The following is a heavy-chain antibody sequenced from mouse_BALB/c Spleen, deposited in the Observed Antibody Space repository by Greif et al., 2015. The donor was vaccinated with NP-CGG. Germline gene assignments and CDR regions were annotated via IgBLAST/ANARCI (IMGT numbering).Heavy chain of an antibody. CDR3: AGVDGNLDY. V-gene: IGHV5-17*02. CDR1: GFTFSSFG. D-gene: IGHD2-1*01. Sequence: EVKLMESGGGLVQPGGSRKLSCAASGFTFSSFGMHWVRQAPEKGLEWVAYISSGSSTIYYADTVKGRFTISRDNPKNTLFLQMTSLRSEDTAMYYCAGVDGNLDYWGQGTTLTVSS. J-gene: IGHJ2*01. CDR2: ISSGSSTI.